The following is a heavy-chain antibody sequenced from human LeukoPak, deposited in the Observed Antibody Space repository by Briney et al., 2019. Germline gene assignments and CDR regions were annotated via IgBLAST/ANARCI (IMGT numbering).Heavy chain of an antibody. CDR3: ARAYCSSTSCLGPDY. CDR1: GYTFTIYG. CDR2: ISAYNGNT. D-gene: IGHD2-2*01. Sequence: ASVTVSFKASGYTFTIYGISWVRQAPGQGLEGMGWISAYNGNTNYAQKVQGRVTMTTDTSTSTAYMELRSLRSDDTAMYHCARAYCSSTSCLGPDYWGQGTLVTVSS. V-gene: IGHV1-18*01. J-gene: IGHJ4*02.